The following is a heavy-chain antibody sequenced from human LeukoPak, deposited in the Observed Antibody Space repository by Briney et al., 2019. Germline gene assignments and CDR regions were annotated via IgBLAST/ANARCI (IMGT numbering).Heavy chain of an antibody. CDR1: GYSFTSYY. J-gene: IGHJ6*03. V-gene: IGHV1-46*01. Sequence: ASVKVSCKASGYSFTSYYMHWVRQAPGQGLEWMGIINPSGGSTSYAQKFQGRVTMTRDMSTSTVYMELSSLRSDDTAVYYCARGLFRHYYDSSDWRTYYYYYMDVWGKGTTVTISS. D-gene: IGHD3-22*01. CDR3: ARGLFRHYYDSSDWRTYYYYYMDV. CDR2: INPSGGST.